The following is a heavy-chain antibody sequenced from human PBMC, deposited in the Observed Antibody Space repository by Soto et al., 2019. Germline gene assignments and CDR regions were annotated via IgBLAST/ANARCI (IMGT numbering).Heavy chain of an antibody. V-gene: IGHV3-23*01. Sequence: GGSLRLSCTASGFTFSSYAMSWVRLAPGKGLEWFSSIGGSGGTYYADSVKGRFTISRDNSKNMLYLHLNSLRAEDTAMYYCAKGQGWSYYYDSWGQGTLVTVSS. D-gene: IGHD2-15*01. CDR2: IGGSGGT. CDR1: GFTFSSYA. J-gene: IGHJ4*02. CDR3: AKGQGWSYYYDS.